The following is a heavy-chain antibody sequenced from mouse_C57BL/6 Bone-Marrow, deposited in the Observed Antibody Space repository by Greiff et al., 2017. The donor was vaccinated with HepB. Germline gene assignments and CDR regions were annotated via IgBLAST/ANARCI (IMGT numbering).Heavy chain of an antibody. CDR2: IHPNSGST. CDR1: GYTFTSYW. D-gene: IGHD1-1*01. CDR3: AKFITTVVFDY. V-gene: IGHV1-64*01. J-gene: IGHJ2*01. Sequence: VQMQQPGAELVKPGASVKLSCKASGYTFTSYWMHWVKQRPGQGLEWIGMIHPNSGSTNYNEKFKSKATLTVDKSSSTAYMQLSSLTSEDSAVYYCAKFITTVVFDYWGQGTTLTVSS.